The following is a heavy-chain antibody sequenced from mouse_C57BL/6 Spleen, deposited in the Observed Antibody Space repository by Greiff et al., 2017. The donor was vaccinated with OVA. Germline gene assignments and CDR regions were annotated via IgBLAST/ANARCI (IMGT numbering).Heavy chain of an antibody. V-gene: IGHV5-9-1*02. CDR3: TRADYGSSQYYFDY. CDR1: GFTFSSYA. J-gene: IGHJ2*01. CDR2: ISSGGDYI. D-gene: IGHD1-1*01. Sequence: DVHLVESGAGLVKPGGSLKLSCAASGFTFSSYAMSWVRQTPEKRLEWVAYISSGGDYIYYADTVKGRFTISRDNARNTLYLQMSSLKSEDTAMYYCTRADYGSSQYYFDYWGQGTTLTVSS.